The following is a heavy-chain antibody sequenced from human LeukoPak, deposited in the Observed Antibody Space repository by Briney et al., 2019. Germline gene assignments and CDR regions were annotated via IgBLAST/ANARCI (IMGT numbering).Heavy chain of an antibody. CDR1: GFTFEDYG. CDR2: INWNGDNP. CDR3: ARRSVAGATSGYYYDS. J-gene: IGHJ4*02. D-gene: IGHD1-26*01. Sequence: RPGGSLRLSCEASGFTFEDYGMNWVRQRPGKGLEYVCEINWNGDNPVYENSLRGRFTISRDNAKNSVYLQMSSLRVDDTAFYYCARRSVAGATSGYYYDSWGQGTLVTVSS. V-gene: IGHV3-20*04.